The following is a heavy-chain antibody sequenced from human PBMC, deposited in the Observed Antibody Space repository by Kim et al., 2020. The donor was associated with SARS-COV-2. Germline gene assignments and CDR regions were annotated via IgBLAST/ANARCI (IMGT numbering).Heavy chain of an antibody. J-gene: IGHJ6*02. D-gene: IGHD2-21*01. CDR1: GGSIGRTTYH. CDR2: IKPGST. Sequence: SETLSLTCTVSGGSIGRTTYHWGWIRQPPGKGLEWIGSIKPGSTHYNPSLKSRVTIFVDTSKSQFSLKLSSVTAADTAVYYCATLWTDQSAYFHYYDVDVWGQGTTVTV. CDR3: ATLWTDQSAYFHYYDVDV. V-gene: IGHV4-39*01.